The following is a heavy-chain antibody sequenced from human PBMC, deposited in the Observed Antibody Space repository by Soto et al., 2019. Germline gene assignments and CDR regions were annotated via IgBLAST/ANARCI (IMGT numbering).Heavy chain of an antibody. CDR2: INAGNGNT. CDR1: GYTFASYA. D-gene: IGHD6-6*01. V-gene: IGHV1-3*01. J-gene: IGHJ4*02. Sequence: ASVKVSCKASGYTFASYAMHWVRQAPGQRLEWMGWINAGNGNTKYSQKFQGRVTITRDTSASTAYMELSSLRSEDTAVYYCARALVGSSSSPNDYWGQGTLVTVSS. CDR3: ARALVGSSSSPNDY.